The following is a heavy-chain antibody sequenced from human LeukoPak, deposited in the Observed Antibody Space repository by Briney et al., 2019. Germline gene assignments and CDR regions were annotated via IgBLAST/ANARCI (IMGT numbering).Heavy chain of an antibody. Sequence: SVKVSCKASGGTFSSYAISWVRQAPGQGLEWMGGIIPIFGTANYAQKFQGRVTITADKSTSTAYTELSSLRSEDTAVYYCAREYYYGSGISSPGVFDPWGQGTLVTVSS. CDR3: AREYYYGSGISSPGVFDP. J-gene: IGHJ5*02. CDR2: IIPIFGTA. CDR1: GGTFSSYA. V-gene: IGHV1-69*06. D-gene: IGHD3-10*01.